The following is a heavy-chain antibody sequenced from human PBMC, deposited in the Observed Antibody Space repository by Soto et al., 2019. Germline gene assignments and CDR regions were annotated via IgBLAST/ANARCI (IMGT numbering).Heavy chain of an antibody. CDR3: ASDYGEVDAFDI. D-gene: IGHD4-17*01. CDR1: GGPFNNLP. V-gene: IGHV1-69*11. Sequence: PVKVSCKTSGGPFNNLPFNWIRQPPGQGLESVGLVIPTLATADYAQKFQGRVTMTEDEVTNTAYMELSSLRSDDTGLYYCASDYGEVDAFDIWGQGTLVTVSS. J-gene: IGHJ3*02. CDR2: VIPTLATA.